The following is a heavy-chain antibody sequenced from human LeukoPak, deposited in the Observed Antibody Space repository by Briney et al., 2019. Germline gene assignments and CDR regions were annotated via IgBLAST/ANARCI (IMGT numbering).Heavy chain of an antibody. CDR3: AKGSSSVWPYYFDY. CDR2: ITGSAGGT. CDR1: GFTFSSYA. D-gene: IGHD5/OR15-5a*01. V-gene: IGHV3-23*01. J-gene: IGHJ4*02. Sequence: GGSLRLSCAASGFTFSSYAMGWVRQAPGKGLEWVSAITGSAGGTYYADSVKGRSAISRDNSKHTLYLGMNSLRAEDTAVYYCAKGSSSVWPYYFDYWGQGALVTASS.